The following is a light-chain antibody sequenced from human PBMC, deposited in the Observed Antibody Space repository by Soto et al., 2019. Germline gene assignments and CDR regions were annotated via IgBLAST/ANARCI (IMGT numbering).Light chain of an antibody. CDR1: TGAVTSGYY. J-gene: IGLJ2*01. CDR3: LLYYGGAQLV. Sequence: QAVVTQEPSXXXXXXXXXXLTCASSTGAVTSGYYPNGFQQKPGQAPRALIYSTSNKHSWTPARFSGSLLGGKAALTLSGVQPEDEAEYYCLLYYGGAQLVFGGGTKLTVL. CDR2: STS. V-gene: IGLV7-43*01.